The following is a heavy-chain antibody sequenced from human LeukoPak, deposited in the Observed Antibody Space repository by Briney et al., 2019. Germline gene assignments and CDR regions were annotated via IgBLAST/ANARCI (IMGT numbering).Heavy chain of an antibody. J-gene: IGHJ6*03. Sequence: GGSLRLSCAASGFAFSSFAMGWVRQSPGKGLEWLSTINGGGNTTFYADSVKGRFTISRDNSKNTLYLHMDSLRPDDTAIYYCTKELHVAVAVADYYHFYMDVWGRGTAVTVSS. D-gene: IGHD6-19*01. CDR2: INGGGNTT. CDR1: GFAFSSFA. V-gene: IGHV3-23*01. CDR3: TKELHVAVAVADYYHFYMDV.